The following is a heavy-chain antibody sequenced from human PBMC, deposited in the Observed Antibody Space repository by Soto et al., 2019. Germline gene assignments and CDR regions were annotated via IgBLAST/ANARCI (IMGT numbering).Heavy chain of an antibody. V-gene: IGHV4-4*02. CDR3: ARGTMLRAVGFDI. J-gene: IGHJ3*02. CDR2: IYHSGTT. Sequence: PSDTLSLTCADSGFSIRCSNCLSWVRQPPGKGLEWIGEIYHSGTTNYNPSLKSRVTISVDKSKNQFSLKLSSVTAADTAVYYCARGTMLRAVGFDIWCQGTLVT. CDR1: GFSIRCSNC. D-gene: IGHD3-10*01.